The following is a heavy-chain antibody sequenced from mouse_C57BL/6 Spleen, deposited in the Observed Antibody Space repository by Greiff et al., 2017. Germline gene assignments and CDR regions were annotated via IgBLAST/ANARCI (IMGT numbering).Heavy chain of an antibody. V-gene: IGHV1-54*01. CDR1: GYAFTNYL. D-gene: IGHD1-1*01. CDR3: ARADYYGSSYGYAMDY. CDR2: INPGSGGT. J-gene: IGHJ4*01. Sequence: VQLQQSGAELVRPGTSVKVSCKASGYAFTNYLIAWVKQRPGQGLEWIGVINPGSGGTNYNEKFKGKATLTADKSSSTAYMQLSSLTSEDSAVYFCARADYYGSSYGYAMDYWGQGTSVTVSS.